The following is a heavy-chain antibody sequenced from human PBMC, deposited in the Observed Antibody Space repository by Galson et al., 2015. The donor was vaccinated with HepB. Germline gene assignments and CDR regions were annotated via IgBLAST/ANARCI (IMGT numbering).Heavy chain of an antibody. CDR1: GFSLTNYE. D-gene: IGHD3-10*01. CDR2: ISSGGNTI. CDR3: ARRISLVRGIITRPDYYYGMDV. V-gene: IGHV3-48*03. J-gene: IGHJ6*02. Sequence: SLRLSCAASGFSLTNYEMNWVRQAPGTGLEWLSYISSGGNTIYYADSVKGRFTISRDNAKNSLYLQMDNLRVGDTAVYYCARRISLVRGIITRPDYYYGMDVWGQGTTVTVAS.